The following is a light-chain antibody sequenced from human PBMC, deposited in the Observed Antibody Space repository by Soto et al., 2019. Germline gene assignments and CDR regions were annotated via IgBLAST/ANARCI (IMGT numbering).Light chain of an antibody. Sequence: QSVLTQPASVSGSPGQSTTISCTGTNSDVGGYNEVSWYQQRPGKAPKLMIYDVSNRPSGVSNRFSASKSGNTASLTISGLQAEDEAYYYCGSHAAGSTLIFGGGTKVTVL. CDR3: GSHAAGSTLI. CDR1: NSDVGGYNE. V-gene: IGLV2-14*03. CDR2: DVS. J-gene: IGLJ2*01.